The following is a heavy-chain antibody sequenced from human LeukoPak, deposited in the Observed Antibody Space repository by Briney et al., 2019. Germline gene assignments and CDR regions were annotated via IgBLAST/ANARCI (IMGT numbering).Heavy chain of an antibody. J-gene: IGHJ4*02. CDR1: GGSISSSNW. D-gene: IGHD3-16*02. V-gene: IGHV4-4*02. CDR3: ARVARDYDYVWGSYRGPFDY. CDR2: IYHSGST. Sequence: ASGTLSLTCAVSGGSISSSNWWSWVRQPPGKGLEWIGEIYHSGSTNYNPSLKSRVTISVDTSKNQFSLKLSSVTAADTAVYYCARVARDYDYVWGSYRGPFDYWGQGTLVTVSS.